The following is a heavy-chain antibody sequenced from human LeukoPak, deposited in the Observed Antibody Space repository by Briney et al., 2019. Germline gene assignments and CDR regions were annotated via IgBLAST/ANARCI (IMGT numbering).Heavy chain of an antibody. CDR1: GFTFSSYA. CDR3: AKGRMSSGWYDDAFDI. D-gene: IGHD6-19*01. V-gene: IGHV3-23*01. CDR2: ISGSGGST. J-gene: IGHJ3*02. Sequence: PGGSLRLSCAASGFTFSSYAMHWVRQAPGKGLEWVSAISGSGGSTYYADSVKGRFTISRDNSKNTLYLQMNSLRAEDTAVYYCAKGRMSSGWYDDAFDIWGQGTMVTVSS.